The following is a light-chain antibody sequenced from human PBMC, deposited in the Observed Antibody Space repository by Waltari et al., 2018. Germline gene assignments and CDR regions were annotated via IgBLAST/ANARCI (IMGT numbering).Light chain of an antibody. CDR1: QSVSNSY. CDR2: GAS. J-gene: IGKJ3*01. V-gene: IGKV3-20*01. Sequence: IVLTQSPGTLSLSPGERATLYCRASQSVSNSYLAWYQQKPGQAPRLLLYGASSRATGIPNRFTGSGSGTDSTLTITKLQPEDFAVYYCQHYGSPVPTFGPGTKLDIK. CDR3: QHYGSPVPT.